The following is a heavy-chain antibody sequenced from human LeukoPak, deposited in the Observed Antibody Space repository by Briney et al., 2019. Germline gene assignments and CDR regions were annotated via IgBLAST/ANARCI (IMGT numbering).Heavy chain of an antibody. V-gene: IGHV4-39*07. D-gene: IGHD3-10*01. J-gene: IGHJ5*02. Sequence: TSETLSLTCTVSGGSISSSSYYWGWIRQPPGKGLEWIGSIYYSGSTYYNPSLKSRVTISVDTSKNQFSLKLSSVTAADTAVYYCARARKSYYGSGSYYNWFDPWGQGTLVTVSS. CDR1: GGSISSSSYY. CDR2: IYYSGST. CDR3: ARARKSYYGSGSYYNWFDP.